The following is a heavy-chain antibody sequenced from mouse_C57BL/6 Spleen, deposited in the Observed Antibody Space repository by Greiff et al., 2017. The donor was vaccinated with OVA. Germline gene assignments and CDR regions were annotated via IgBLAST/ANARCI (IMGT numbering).Heavy chain of an antibody. D-gene: IGHD2-5*01. V-gene: IGHV1-5*01. CDR1: GYTFTSYW. J-gene: IGHJ3*01. CDR3: TRGDSNYVAWFAY. CDR2: IYPGNSDT. Sequence: EVQLQQSGTVLARPGASVKMSCKTSGYTFTSYWMHWVKQRPGQGLEWIGAIYPGNSDTSYNQKFKGKAKLTAVTSASTAYMELSSLTNEDSAVYYCTRGDSNYVAWFAYWGQGTLVTVSA.